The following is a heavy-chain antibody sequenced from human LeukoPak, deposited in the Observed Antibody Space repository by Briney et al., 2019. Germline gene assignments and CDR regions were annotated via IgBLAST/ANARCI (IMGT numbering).Heavy chain of an antibody. D-gene: IGHD3-10*01. CDR3: ARTRYYYNSRSYGAPYYFDY. J-gene: IGHJ4*02. V-gene: IGHV4-4*07. CDR1: GNSFGDYY. Sequence: KPSETLSLTCTVSGNSFGDYYWSWIRQPAGKGLEWIGRIYTSGSTTYNPSLKSRVTMSVDTSKSQFSLNLMSVTAADTAVYYCARTRYYYNSRSYGAPYYFDYWGQGTLVTVSS. CDR2: IYTSGST.